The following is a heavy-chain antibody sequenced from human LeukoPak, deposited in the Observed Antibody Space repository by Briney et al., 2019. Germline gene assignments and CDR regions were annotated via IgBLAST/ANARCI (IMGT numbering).Heavy chain of an antibody. J-gene: IGHJ4*02. D-gene: IGHD6-13*01. CDR3: ARQIASAGTAGFDF. CDR2: IYSTGST. V-gene: IGHV4-4*07. Sequence: SETLSLTCTVSGGSISSYYWSWTRQPAGKGLEWIGRIYSTGSTNYNPSLKSRVTMSVDTSKNQFSLRPRSVTAADTAVYYCARQIASAGTAGFDFWGQGALVTVSS. CDR1: GGSISSYY.